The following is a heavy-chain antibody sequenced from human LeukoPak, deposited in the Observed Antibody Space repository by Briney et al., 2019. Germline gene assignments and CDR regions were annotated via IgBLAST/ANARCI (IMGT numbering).Heavy chain of an antibody. CDR2: LSSSGGST. D-gene: IGHD3-9*01. Sequence: GGSLRLSCAASGFTFSSYSMNWVRQAPGKGLEWVSALSSSGGSTYYADSVKGRFTISRDNSKNTLYLQMSSLRAEDTAVYYCAKGGGFDWLNCYYMDVWGKGTTVIISS. J-gene: IGHJ6*03. CDR1: GFTFSSYS. V-gene: IGHV3-23*01. CDR3: AKGGGFDWLNCYYMDV.